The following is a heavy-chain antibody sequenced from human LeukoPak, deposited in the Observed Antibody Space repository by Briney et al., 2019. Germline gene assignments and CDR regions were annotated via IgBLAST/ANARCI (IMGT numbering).Heavy chain of an antibody. CDR1: GYTFTSYA. Sequence: ASVKVSCKASGYTFTSYAMNWVRQAPGQGLEWMGWINTNTGNPTYAQGFTGRFVFSLDTSVSTAYLQISSLKAEDTAVYYCARDQDMVRGTPYWDDAFDIWGQGTMVTVSS. CDR2: INTNTGNP. D-gene: IGHD3-10*01. V-gene: IGHV7-4-1*02. J-gene: IGHJ3*02. CDR3: ARDQDMVRGTPYWDDAFDI.